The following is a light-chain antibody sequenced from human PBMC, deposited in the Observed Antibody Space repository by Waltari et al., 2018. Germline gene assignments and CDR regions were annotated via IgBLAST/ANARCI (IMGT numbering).Light chain of an antibody. CDR2: LGS. J-gene: IGKJ2*01. Sequence: DIVMTQSPLSLPATLGRRASFPCRPSQSLLHSNGYDYLDWYLQKPGQSPQLLIYLGSNRASGVPDRFSGSGSGTDFTLKISRVEAEDVGVYYCMQALQTPNTFGQGTKLEIK. CDR1: QSLLHSNGYDY. V-gene: IGKV2-28*01. CDR3: MQALQTPNT.